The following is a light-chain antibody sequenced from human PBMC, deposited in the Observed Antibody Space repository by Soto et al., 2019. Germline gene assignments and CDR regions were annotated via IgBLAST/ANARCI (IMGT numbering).Light chain of an antibody. V-gene: IGKV1-5*01. Sequence: DMQMTQSPSTLSASVGDRVTITGRASQSISSWLAWYQQKPGKAPKLLIYDASSLESGVPSRFSGSGSGTELTLTISSLQPDDFATYYCQQYNSYLYTFGQGTKLEIK. CDR1: QSISSW. J-gene: IGKJ2*01. CDR2: DAS. CDR3: QQYNSYLYT.